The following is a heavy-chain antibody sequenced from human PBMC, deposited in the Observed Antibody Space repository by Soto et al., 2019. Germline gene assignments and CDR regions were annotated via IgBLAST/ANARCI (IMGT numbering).Heavy chain of an antibody. D-gene: IGHD4-17*01. CDR1: GFTFSSYG. Sequence: QVQLVESGGGVVQPGRSLRLSCAASGFTFSSYGMHWVRQAPGKGLEWVAVISYDGSNKYYADSVKGRFTISRDNSKNTLYLQMNSLRAEDTAVYYCAKDQVGYGDYDADYYYGMDVWGQGTTVTVSS. V-gene: IGHV3-30*18. CDR2: ISYDGSNK. CDR3: AKDQVGYGDYDADYYYGMDV. J-gene: IGHJ6*02.